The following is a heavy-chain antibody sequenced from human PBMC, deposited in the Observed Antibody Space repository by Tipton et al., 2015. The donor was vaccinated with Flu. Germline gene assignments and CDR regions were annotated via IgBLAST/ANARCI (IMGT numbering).Heavy chain of an antibody. V-gene: IGHV3-21*05. CDR2: ISSRSDDV. J-gene: IGHJ4*02. Sequence: SLRLSCAASGFAFNHYAIHWVRQAPGKGLEWISYISSRSDDVSYADSVKGRFTISRDNAKNSLYLQMTSLRVDDTATYYCARDPTSGWYFDHWGQGTLVAVSS. CDR1: GFAFNHYA. D-gene: IGHD6-19*01. CDR3: ARDPTSGWYFDH.